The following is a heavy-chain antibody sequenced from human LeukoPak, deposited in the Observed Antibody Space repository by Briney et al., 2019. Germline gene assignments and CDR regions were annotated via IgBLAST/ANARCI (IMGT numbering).Heavy chain of an antibody. J-gene: IGHJ5*02. Sequence: ASVKVSCKASGGTFSSYAISWVRQAPGQGLEWMGGIIPIFGTANYAQKFQGRVTITADESTSAAYMELSSLRSEDTAVYYCARRHPGYSSGWHNWLDPWGQGTLVTVSS. CDR1: GGTFSSYA. V-gene: IGHV1-69*13. D-gene: IGHD6-19*01. CDR2: IIPIFGTA. CDR3: ARRHPGYSSGWHNWLDP.